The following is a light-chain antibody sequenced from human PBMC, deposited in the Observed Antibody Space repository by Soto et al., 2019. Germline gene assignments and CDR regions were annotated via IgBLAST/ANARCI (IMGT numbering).Light chain of an antibody. J-gene: IGKJ1*01. V-gene: IGKV3-11*01. CDR2: GAS. Sequence: EIVLTQSPATLSLSPGDTATLSCRASQSLSSSLAWFQQKVGQPPRLLIYGASNRATGIPARFSASGSGTDFTLTISSLEPEDFAVYYCQQRTLLPRTFGQGTKVEIK. CDR3: QQRTLLPRT. CDR1: QSLSSS.